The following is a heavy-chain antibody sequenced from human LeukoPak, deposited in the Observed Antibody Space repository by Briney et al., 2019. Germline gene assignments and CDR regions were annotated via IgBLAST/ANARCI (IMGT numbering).Heavy chain of an antibody. CDR3: TRDGRGSNFDY. Sequence: GESLELPCTVFGFPFGDFHMAWSRQAPGKGLGWGGVIWSKAYGETTQHAASVKGRCSISRDDSKSIAYLQKNSLRTEDTAFYYCTRDGRGSNFDYWGQETLVTHSS. J-gene: IGHJ4*02. CDR1: GFPFGDFH. D-gene: IGHD2-15*01. V-gene: IGHV3-49*02. CDR2: IWSKAYGETT.